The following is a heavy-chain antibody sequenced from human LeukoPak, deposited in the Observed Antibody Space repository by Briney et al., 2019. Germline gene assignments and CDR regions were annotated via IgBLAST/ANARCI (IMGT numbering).Heavy chain of an antibody. J-gene: IGHJ4*02. CDR2: IYPGDSDT. CDR1: GYSFTSYW. Sequence: GESLKISCKGSGYSFTSYWIGWVRQMPGKGLEWMGIIYPGDSDTRYSPSFQGQVTISADKSISTAYLQWSSLKASDTAMYYCARLSDVVVVAATNYFDYWGQGTLVTVSS. V-gene: IGHV5-51*01. D-gene: IGHD2-15*01. CDR3: ARLSDVVVVAATNYFDY.